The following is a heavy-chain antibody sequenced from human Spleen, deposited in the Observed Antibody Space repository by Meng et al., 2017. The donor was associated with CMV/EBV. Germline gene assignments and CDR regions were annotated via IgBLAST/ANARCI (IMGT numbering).Heavy chain of an antibody. CDR1: TFNSKG. CDR2: ISAYNGNT. V-gene: IGHV1-18*01. Sequence: TFNSKGSRWVRQDTGQGLEWMGWISAYNGNTKYAKKIKGRVTMTTETSTSTAYMELRSLRSDDTAVYYCARDSRDYDCWRHGPTDFDYWGQGTLVTVSS. J-gene: IGHJ4*02. D-gene: IGHD3-3*01. CDR3: ARDSRDYDCWRHGPTDFDY.